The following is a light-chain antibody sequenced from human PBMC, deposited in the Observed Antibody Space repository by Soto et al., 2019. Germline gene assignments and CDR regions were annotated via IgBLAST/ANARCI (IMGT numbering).Light chain of an antibody. CDR1: SGHTGYI. CDR3: ETWDSNTRV. CDR2: LEGSGSY. Sequence: QPVLTQSSSASASLGSSVKLTCTLSSGHTGYIIAWHQQQPGKAPRYLMKLEGSGSYNKGSGVPDRFSGSSSGADRYLTISNLQSDDEADYYCETWDSNTRVFGTGTKLTVL. V-gene: IGLV4-60*03. J-gene: IGLJ1*01.